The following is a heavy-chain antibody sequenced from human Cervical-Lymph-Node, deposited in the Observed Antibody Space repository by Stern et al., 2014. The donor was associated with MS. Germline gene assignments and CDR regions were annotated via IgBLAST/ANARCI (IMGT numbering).Heavy chain of an antibody. CDR2: VNPVFGTP. Sequence: MQLVESGAEVRKPGSSVKVSCKASGGALNTYAIHWVRLAPGQGLEWTGGVNPVFGTPVYAQKFKGRVTIAADESTSTDYMELSSLRSDDTAVYYCTRGASSAAWYRHAVDVWGQGTTVTVSS. CDR1: GGALNTYA. CDR3: TRGASSAAWYRHAVDV. V-gene: IGHV1-69*01. D-gene: IGHD1-26*01. J-gene: IGHJ6*02.